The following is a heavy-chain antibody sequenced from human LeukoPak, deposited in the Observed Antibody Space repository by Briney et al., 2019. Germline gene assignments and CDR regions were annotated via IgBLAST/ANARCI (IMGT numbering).Heavy chain of an antibody. CDR3: ARVRGAAAGYDY. V-gene: IGHV4-59*12. CDR2: IYYSGST. J-gene: IGHJ4*02. D-gene: IGHD6-13*01. CDR1: GFTFSSYA. Sequence: GSLRLSCAASGFTFSSYAMSWVRQAPGKGLEWIGYIYYSGSTYYNPSLKSRVTMSVDTSKNQFSLKLSSVTAADTAVYYCARVRGAAAGYDYWGQGTLVTVSS.